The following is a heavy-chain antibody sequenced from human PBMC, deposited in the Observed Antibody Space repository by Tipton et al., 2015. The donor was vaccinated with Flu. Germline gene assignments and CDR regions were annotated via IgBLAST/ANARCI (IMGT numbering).Heavy chain of an antibody. CDR1: GDSISSGGAY. D-gene: IGHD4-11*01. V-gene: IGHV4-30-4*08. Sequence: TLSLTCTVSGDSISSGGAYWTWIRQRPGKGLEWIGCIYYSGSTYSNPSLESRITISVDTSNNQFSLKLSSVTAADTAVYYCARRDYSNYVSEPKNWFDTWGQGTLVTVSS. CDR2: IYYSGST. CDR3: ARRDYSNYVSEPKNWFDT. J-gene: IGHJ5*02.